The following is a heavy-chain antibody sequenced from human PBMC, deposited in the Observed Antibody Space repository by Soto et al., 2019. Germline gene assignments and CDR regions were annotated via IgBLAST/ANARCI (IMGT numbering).Heavy chain of an antibody. D-gene: IGHD1-26*01. CDR3: ARDRRIVEATVPDY. CDR1: GFTFSSYG. CDR2: IWYDGSNK. J-gene: IGHJ4*02. V-gene: IGHV3-33*01. Sequence: GGSLRLSCAASGFTFSSYGMHWVRQAPGKGLEWVAVIWYDGSNKYYADSVKGRFTISRDNSKNTLYLQMNSLRDEDTAVYYCARDRRIVEATVPDYWGQGT.